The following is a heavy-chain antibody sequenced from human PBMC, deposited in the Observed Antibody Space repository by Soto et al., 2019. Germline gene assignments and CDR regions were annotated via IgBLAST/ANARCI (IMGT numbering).Heavy chain of an antibody. CDR1: GFTFSSYG. V-gene: IGHV3-30*18. D-gene: IGHD2-21*02. CDR2: ISYDGSNK. Sequence: GGSLRLSCAASGFTFSSYGMHWVRQAPGKGLEWVAVISYDGSNKYYADSVKGRFTISRDNSKNTLYLQMNSLRAEDTAVYYCAKESRSSAVTATRVYGMDVWGQGTTVTVS. J-gene: IGHJ6*02. CDR3: AKESRSSAVTATRVYGMDV.